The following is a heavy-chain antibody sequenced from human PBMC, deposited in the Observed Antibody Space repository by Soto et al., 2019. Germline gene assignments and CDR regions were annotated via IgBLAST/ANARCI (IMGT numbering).Heavy chain of an antibody. Sequence: EVQLLESGGGLVQRGGSLRLSCAASGFPFSSYVMSWVRQAPGKGLEWVSGISGGGSNTFYADYVKGRFTISRDNSKNTLLLEMNSLGAQDTAVYYCAKDSNKYSSSLRGRYFDYLGQGIGVTVSS. V-gene: IGHV3-23*01. CDR3: AKDSNKYSSSLRGRYFDY. D-gene: IGHD4-4*01. J-gene: IGHJ4*02. CDR2: ISGGGSNT. CDR1: GFPFSSYV.